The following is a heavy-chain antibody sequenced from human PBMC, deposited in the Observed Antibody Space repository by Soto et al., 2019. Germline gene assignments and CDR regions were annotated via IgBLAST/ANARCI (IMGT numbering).Heavy chain of an antibody. D-gene: IGHD3-10*01. CDR2: IIPIFGTA. V-gene: IGHV1-69*12. J-gene: IGHJ6*01. CDR3: AREGGSGNYRYYAMDV. Sequence: QVQLVQSGAEVKKPGSSVKVSCKASGGTFSSYAISWVRQAPGQGLEWMGGIIPIFGTANYAQKFQGRVTITADESTSTAYMELSGLSSEDTAVYYCAREGGSGNYRYYAMDVWGPGTTGTVAS. CDR1: GGTFSSYA.